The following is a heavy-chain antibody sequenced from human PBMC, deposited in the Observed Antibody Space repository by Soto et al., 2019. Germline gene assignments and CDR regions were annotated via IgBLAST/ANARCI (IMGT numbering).Heavy chain of an antibody. CDR1: GESMTSGDYS. V-gene: IGHV4-30-2*01. J-gene: IGHJ4*02. CDR2: IYRTGNT. Sequence: SETLSLTCTVSGESMTSGDYSWSWIRQPPGKGLEWLGYIYRTGNTHYSPSLKSRVSISQDRSKNQFSLELTSVTAADTAVYYCARGDYQYSLDYWGQGTLVTGSS. CDR3: ARGDYQYSLDY. D-gene: IGHD2-2*01.